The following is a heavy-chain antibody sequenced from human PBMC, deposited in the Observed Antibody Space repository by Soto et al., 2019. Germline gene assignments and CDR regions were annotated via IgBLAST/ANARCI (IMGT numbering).Heavy chain of an antibody. D-gene: IGHD1-26*01. CDR1: GFTFSSYA. V-gene: IGHV3-30-3*01. J-gene: IGHJ4*02. CDR3: ARDGSGSYYYFDY. Sequence: QVQLVESGGGVVQPGRSLRLSCAASGFTFSSYAMHWVRQAPGKGLEWVAVISYDGSNKYYADSVKGRFTISRDNSKNTPYLQMNSLRAEDTAVYYCARDGSGSYYYFDYWGQGTLVTVSS. CDR2: ISYDGSNK.